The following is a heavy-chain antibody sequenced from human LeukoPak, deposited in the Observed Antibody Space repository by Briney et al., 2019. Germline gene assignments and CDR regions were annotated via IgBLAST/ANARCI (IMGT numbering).Heavy chain of an antibody. CDR3: ARGLPRRELLITSAPEASAFLVSGVVIMNNWFDP. V-gene: IGHV1-2*02. CDR2: INPNSGGT. D-gene: IGHD3-3*01. J-gene: IGHJ5*02. Sequence: ASVKVSCKASGYTFTGYYMHWVRQAPGQGLEWMGWINPNSGGTNYAQKFQGRVTMTRDTSISTAYMELSRLRSDDTAVYYCARGLPRRELLITSAPEASAFLVSGVVIMNNWFDPWGQGTLVTVSS. CDR1: GYTFTGYY.